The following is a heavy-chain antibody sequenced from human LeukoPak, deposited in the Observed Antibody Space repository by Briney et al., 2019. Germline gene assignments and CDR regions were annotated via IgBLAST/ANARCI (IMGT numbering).Heavy chain of an antibody. CDR2: ISGSGGST. CDR3: AKAPYSNYVGRPRYYYYGMDV. V-gene: IGHV3-23*01. Sequence: GGSLRLSCAASGFTFSSYAMSWVRQAPGKGLEWVSAISGSGGSTYYADSVKGRFTISRDNSKNTLYLQMNSLRAEDTAVYYCAKAPYSNYVGRPRYYYYGMDVWGQGTTVTVSS. J-gene: IGHJ6*02. D-gene: IGHD4-11*01. CDR1: GFTFSSYA.